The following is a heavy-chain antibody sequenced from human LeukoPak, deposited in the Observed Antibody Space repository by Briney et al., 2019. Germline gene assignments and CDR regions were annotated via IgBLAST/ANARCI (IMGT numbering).Heavy chain of an antibody. CDR3: ARDTHDAFDI. CDR1: GFSVSSGSYY. V-gene: IGHV4-61*01. CDR2: IYYSGST. Sequence: KPGGSLRLSCAASGFSVSSGSYYWSWIRQPPGKGLEWIGYIYYSGSTNYNPSLKSRVTISVDTSKNQFSLKLSSVTAADTAVYYCARDTHDAFDIWGQGTMVTVSS. J-gene: IGHJ3*02.